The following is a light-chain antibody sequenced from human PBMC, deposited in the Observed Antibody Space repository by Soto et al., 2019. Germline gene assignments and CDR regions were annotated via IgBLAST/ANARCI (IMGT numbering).Light chain of an antibody. V-gene: IGKV1-39*01. CDR2: TVS. Sequence: IQMTQSPSSLSASVGDTVIITFRASQTISASLNWHQQIAVKGRKLFIYTVSTLQTVVLSRVSGRESGTDFPLTISRLQPEDFATYYSKLRFSPCLFVGGTPQLTLGGATKVDIK. J-gene: IGKJ4*01. CDR1: QTISAS. CDR3: KLRFSPCLFVGGTPQLT.